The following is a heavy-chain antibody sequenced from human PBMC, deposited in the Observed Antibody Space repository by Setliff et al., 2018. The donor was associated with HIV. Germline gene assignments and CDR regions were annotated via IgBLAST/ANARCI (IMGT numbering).Heavy chain of an antibody. V-gene: IGHV3-11*04. J-gene: IGHJ3*01. CDR1: GDSISSHY. CDR2: ISGSGSTM. D-gene: IGHD3-22*01. CDR3: ARDLHDSSGYWSDAFGV. Sequence: LSLTCTVSGDSISSHYWSWIRQAPGKGLEWISYISGSGSTMYFADSVKGRFTISRDNAKKSLYLQMNSLRPEDTAVYYCARDLHDSSGYWSDAFGVWGQGTVVTVSS.